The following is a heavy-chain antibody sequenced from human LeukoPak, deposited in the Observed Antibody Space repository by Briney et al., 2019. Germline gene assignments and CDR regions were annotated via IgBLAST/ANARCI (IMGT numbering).Heavy chain of an antibody. CDR3: ARDVGIAVADVDY. V-gene: IGHV3-21*01. D-gene: IGHD6-19*01. CDR1: GFTFSSYS. CDR2: ISSSSSYI. J-gene: IGHJ4*02. Sequence: GGSLRLSCAASGFTFSSYSMNWVRQAPGKGLEWVSSISSSSSYIYYADSVKGRFTISRDNAKNSLYLQMNSLRAEDTAAYYCARDVGIAVADVDYWGQGTLVTVSS.